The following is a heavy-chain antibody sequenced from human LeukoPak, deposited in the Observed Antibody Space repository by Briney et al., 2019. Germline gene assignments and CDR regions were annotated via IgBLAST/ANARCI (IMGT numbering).Heavy chain of an antibody. CDR3: ANLVPMVRGVIITSLPLYYYYGMDV. J-gene: IGHJ6*02. Sequence: PGGSLRLSCAASGFIFSDYSMNWVRQAPGKGLEWVSSISSGSTYIYYADSVKGRFTISRDNSKNTLYLQMNSLRAEDTAVYYCANLVPMVRGVIITSLPLYYYYGMDVWGQGTTVTVSS. D-gene: IGHD3-10*01. CDR1: GFIFSDYS. CDR2: ISSGSTYI. V-gene: IGHV3-21*04.